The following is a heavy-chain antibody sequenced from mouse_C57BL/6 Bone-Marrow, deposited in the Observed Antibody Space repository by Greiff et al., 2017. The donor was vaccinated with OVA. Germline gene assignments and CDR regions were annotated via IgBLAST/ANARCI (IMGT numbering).Heavy chain of an antibody. CDR1: GFTFSSYA. CDR3: TREGWDCAWFAY. D-gene: IGHD3-3*01. V-gene: IGHV5-9-1*02. CDR2: ISSGGDYI. J-gene: IGHJ3*01. Sequence: EVKLVESGEGLVKPGGSLKLSCAASGFTFSSYAMSWVRQTPEKRLEWVAYISSGGDYIYYADTVKGRFLISRDNARNTLYLQMSSLKSVDTAMYYCTREGWDCAWFAYWGQGTLVTVSA.